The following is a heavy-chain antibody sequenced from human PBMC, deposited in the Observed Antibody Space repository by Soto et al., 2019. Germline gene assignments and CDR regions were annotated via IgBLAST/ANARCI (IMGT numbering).Heavy chain of an antibody. CDR2: IYPGDSDT. D-gene: IGHD2-2*01. V-gene: IGHV5-51*01. CDR1: GYSFTSYW. Sequence: PGESLKISCKGSGYSFTSYWIGWVRQMPGKGLEWMGIIYPGDSDTRYSPSFQGQVTISADKSISTAYLQWSSLKASDTAMYYCARLIGGYCSSTSCYDHNYYYGMDVWGQGTTVTVSS. J-gene: IGHJ6*02. CDR3: ARLIGGYCSSTSCYDHNYYYGMDV.